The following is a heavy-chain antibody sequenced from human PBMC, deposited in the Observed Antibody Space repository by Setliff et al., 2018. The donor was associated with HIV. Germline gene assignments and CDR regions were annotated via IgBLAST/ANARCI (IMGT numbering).Heavy chain of an antibody. Sequence: SVKVSCKASGGSFNTYGIHWVRQAPGQGLEWMGGIIPILGIANYAQKFQGRVTITADKSTSTAYMELSSLRSEDTAVYYCARGRDYYGSGNAFDIWGQGTMVTVSS. V-gene: IGHV1-69*10. CDR3: ARGRDYYGSGNAFDI. J-gene: IGHJ3*02. CDR2: IIPILGIA. CDR1: GGSFNTYG. D-gene: IGHD3-10*01.